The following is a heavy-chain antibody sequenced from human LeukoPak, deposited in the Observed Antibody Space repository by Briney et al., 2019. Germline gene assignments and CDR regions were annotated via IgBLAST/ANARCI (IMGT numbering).Heavy chain of an antibody. CDR2: IDWDDDK. J-gene: IGHJ4*02. CDR1: GFSLSTSGMC. CDR3: ARSGSGSYYTPDF. Sequence: SGPTRVNPTQTLTLTCTFSGFSLSTSGMCVSWIRQPPGKALEWLALIDWDDDKYYSTSQKTRLTMSKDTSKNQVVLTMTNMDPVDTVTYYCARSGSGSYYTPDFWGQGTLVTVSS. V-gene: IGHV2-70*01. D-gene: IGHD3-10*01.